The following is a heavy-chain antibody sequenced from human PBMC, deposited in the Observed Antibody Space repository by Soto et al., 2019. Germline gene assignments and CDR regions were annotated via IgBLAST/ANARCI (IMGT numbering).Heavy chain of an antibody. CDR1: GFTFSSYA. D-gene: IGHD5-12*01. CDR3: ARPDIYTFDY. V-gene: IGHV3-30-3*01. CDR2: ISYDGSNK. J-gene: IGHJ4*02. Sequence: EGSLRLACAASGFTFSSYAMHWVRQAPGKGLEWVAVISYDGSNKYYADSVKGRFTISRDNSKNTLYLQMNSLRAEDTAVYYCARPDIYTFDYSGPGTLVTVS.